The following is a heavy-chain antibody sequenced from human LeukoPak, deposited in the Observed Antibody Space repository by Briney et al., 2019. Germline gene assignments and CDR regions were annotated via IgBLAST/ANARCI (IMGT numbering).Heavy chain of an antibody. J-gene: IGHJ4*02. D-gene: IGHD3-9*01. V-gene: IGHV4-39*01. CDR2: IYYSGSM. CDR1: GVSISSSSYY. Sequence: SESLSLTCSVSGVSISSSSYYSGWIRQPPGKGLEWIGSIYYSGSMYYNPSLKSRLTIFVDTSKNQFSLKLSSVTPANTAVYYCARTESYDILTGYWYFDYWGQGILVTVSS. CDR3: ARTESYDILTGYWYFDY.